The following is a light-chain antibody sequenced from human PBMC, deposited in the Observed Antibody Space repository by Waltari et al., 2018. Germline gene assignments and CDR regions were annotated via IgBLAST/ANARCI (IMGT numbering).Light chain of an antibody. CDR2: KAS. V-gene: IGKV1-16*01. CDR1: QSIRTY. CDR3: QQYHSLPFT. Sequence: DIQMTQSPSSLSASGGDKVPITCQASQSIRTYLAWYQQKPGKAPKSLIYKASNLEDGVPSRFSGSGSGTVFTLTISSLQPEDFASYSCQQYHSLPFTFGPGTKLDIK. J-gene: IGKJ3*01.